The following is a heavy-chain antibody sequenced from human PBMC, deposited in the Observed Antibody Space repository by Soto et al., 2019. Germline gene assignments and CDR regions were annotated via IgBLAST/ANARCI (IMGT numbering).Heavy chain of an antibody. J-gene: IGHJ4*02. D-gene: IGHD5-12*01. CDR1: GYTFTSYY. Sequence: ASVKVSCKASGYTFTSYYMHWVRQAPGQGLEWMGIINPSGGSTSYAQKFQGRVTMTRDTSTSTAYMELRSLRSEDTAVYYCARDEIVATMGYWGQGTLVTVSS. V-gene: IGHV1-46*01. CDR2: INPSGGST. CDR3: ARDEIVATMGY.